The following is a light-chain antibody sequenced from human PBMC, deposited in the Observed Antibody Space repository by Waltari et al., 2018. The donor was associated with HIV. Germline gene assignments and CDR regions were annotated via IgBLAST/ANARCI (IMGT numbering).Light chain of an antibody. CDR2: QDN. Sequence: YELTQPPSLSVSPGQAASITCSGDKVGDKYVSWYQQKSGQSPVLVMSQDNKRPSGIPERFSGSNSGNTATLTITGTQAMDEADYYCQAWDSNTAVFGGGTKLTVL. CDR3: QAWDSNTAV. V-gene: IGLV3-1*01. J-gene: IGLJ2*01. CDR1: KVGDKY.